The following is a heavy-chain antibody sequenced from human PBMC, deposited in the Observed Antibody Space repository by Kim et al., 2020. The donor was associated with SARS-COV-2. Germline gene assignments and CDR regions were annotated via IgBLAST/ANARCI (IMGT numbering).Heavy chain of an antibody. Sequence: GGSLRLSCAASGFTFDDYAMHWVRQAPGKGLEWVSGISWNSGSIGYADSVKGRFTISRDNAKNSLYLQMNSLRAEDTALYYCAKDSQPWFEVAGSDAFDIWGQGTMVTVSS. D-gene: IGHD6-19*01. CDR2: ISWNSGSI. CDR3: AKDSQPWFEVAGSDAFDI. J-gene: IGHJ3*02. CDR1: GFTFDDYA. V-gene: IGHV3-9*01.